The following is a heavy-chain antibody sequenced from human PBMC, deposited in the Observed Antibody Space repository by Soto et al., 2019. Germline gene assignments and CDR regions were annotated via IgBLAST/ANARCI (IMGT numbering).Heavy chain of an antibody. CDR1: GFTFSTYG. J-gene: IGHJ6*02. Sequence: QVQLVESGGGEVQPGRSLTISCAASGFTFSTYGMHWVRQTPGKGLEWGAVISYDGTNKFYSDSVKGRFTISRDNFKNTLNLQMNSLRADDTAVYSCAKDLQSYGDYDYYCYGMDVWGLGTRVTVSS. CDR3: AKDLQSYGDYDYYCYGMDV. D-gene: IGHD4-17*01. CDR2: ISYDGTNK. V-gene: IGHV3-30*18.